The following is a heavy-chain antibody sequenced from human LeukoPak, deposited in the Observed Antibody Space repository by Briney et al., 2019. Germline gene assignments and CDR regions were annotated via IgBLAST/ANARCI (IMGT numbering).Heavy chain of an antibody. J-gene: IGHJ5*02. CDR1: GGSISSGGYY. CDR2: INHSGST. CDR3: ASAATGNWFDP. Sequence: PSETLSLTCTVSGGSISSGGYYWSWIRQHPGKGLEWIGEINHSGSTNYNPSLKSRVTISVDTSKNQFSLKLSSVTAADTAVYYCASAATGNWFDPWGQGTLVTVSS. V-gene: IGHV4-39*07. D-gene: IGHD1-14*01.